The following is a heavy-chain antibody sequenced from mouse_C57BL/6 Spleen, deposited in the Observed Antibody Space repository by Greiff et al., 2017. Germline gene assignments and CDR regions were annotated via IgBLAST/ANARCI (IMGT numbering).Heavy chain of an antibody. CDR2: IWRGGST. J-gene: IGHJ1*03. Sequence: QVQLKQSGPGLVQPSQSLSITCTVSGFSLTSYGVHWVRQSPGKGLEWLGVIWRGGSTDYNAAFMSRLSITKDNSKSQVFFKMNSLQADDTAIYYCATSITAVVATYWYFDVWGTGTTVTVSS. CDR3: ATSITAVVATYWYFDV. CDR1: GFSLTSYG. V-gene: IGHV2-5*01. D-gene: IGHD1-1*01.